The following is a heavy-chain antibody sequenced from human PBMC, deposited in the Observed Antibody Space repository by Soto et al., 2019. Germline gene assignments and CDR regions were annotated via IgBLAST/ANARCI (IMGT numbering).Heavy chain of an antibody. V-gene: IGHV4-31*03. D-gene: IGHD6-6*01. CDR2: IYYSGST. CDR3: ARDCLSTYSSSPYGMDV. J-gene: IGHJ6*02. CDR1: GGSISSGGYY. Sequence: PSETLSLTCTVSGGSISSGGYYWSWIRQHPGKGLEWIGYIYYSGSTYYNPSLKSRVTISVDTSKNQFSLKLSSVTAADTAVYYCARDCLSTYSSSPYGMDVWGQGTTVTVSS.